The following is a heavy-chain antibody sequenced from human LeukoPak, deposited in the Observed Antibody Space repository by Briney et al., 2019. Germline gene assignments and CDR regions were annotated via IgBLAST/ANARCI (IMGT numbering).Heavy chain of an antibody. CDR3: ARGVPSVVVITSYFDY. D-gene: IGHD3-22*01. CDR2: IYYSGST. J-gene: IGHJ4*02. Sequence: PSETLSLTCTVSGGSISSSSYYWGWIRQPPGAGLEWIGNIYYSGSTYYNPSLKSRVTISVDTSKNQFSLKLSSVTAADTAVYYCARGVPSVVVITSYFDYWGQGTLVTVSS. V-gene: IGHV4-39*07. CDR1: GGSISSSSYY.